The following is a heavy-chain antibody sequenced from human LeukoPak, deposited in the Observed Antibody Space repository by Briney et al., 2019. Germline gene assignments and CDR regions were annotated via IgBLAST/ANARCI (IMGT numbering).Heavy chain of an antibody. CDR2: IWYDGSNK. CDR1: GFTFSTSG. Sequence: GRSLRLSCAASGFTFSTSGMHWVRQAPGKGLEWVAVIWYDGSNKHYAESVKGRFSISRDDSKSTLYLQMNSLRAEDTAVYYCARARGVSTGYRPIDYWGQGTLVTVSS. D-gene: IGHD3-22*01. V-gene: IGHV3-33*01. J-gene: IGHJ4*02. CDR3: ARARGVSTGYRPIDY.